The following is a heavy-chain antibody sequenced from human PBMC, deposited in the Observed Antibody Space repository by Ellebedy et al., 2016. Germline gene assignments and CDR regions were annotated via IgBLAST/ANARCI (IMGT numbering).Heavy chain of an antibody. V-gene: IGHV4-59*08. Sequence: GSLRLSXTVSGGSISSYYWSWIRQPPGKGLEWIGYIYYSGSTNYNPSLKSRVTISVDTSKNQFSLKLSSVTAADTAVYYCARGYGDYSIHYWGQGTLVTVSS. D-gene: IGHD4-17*01. CDR3: ARGYGDYSIHY. CDR1: GGSISSYY. CDR2: IYYSGST. J-gene: IGHJ4*02.